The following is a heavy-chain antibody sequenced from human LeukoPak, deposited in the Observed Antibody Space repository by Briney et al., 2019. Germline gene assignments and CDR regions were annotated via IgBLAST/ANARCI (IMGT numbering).Heavy chain of an antibody. CDR2: ISYDGSNK. D-gene: IGHD3-22*01. J-gene: IGHJ4*02. Sequence: PGGSLRLSCAASGFTFSSYAMHWVRQAPGKGLEWVAVISYDGSNKYYADSVKGRFTISRDNSKNTLYLQMNSLRAEDTAVYYCARGPHDSSGYYQEWGQGTLVTVSS. V-gene: IGHV3-30*04. CDR3: ARGPHDSSGYYQE. CDR1: GFTFSSYA.